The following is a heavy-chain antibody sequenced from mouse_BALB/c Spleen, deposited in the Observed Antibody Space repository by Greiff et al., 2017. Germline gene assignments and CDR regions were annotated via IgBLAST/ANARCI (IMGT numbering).Heavy chain of an antibody. Sequence: VQLQQSGAELVKPGASVRLSCTASGFNIKDTYMHWVKQRPEQGLEWIGRIDPANGNTKYDPKFQGKATITADTSSNTAYLQLSSLTSEDTAVYYCARYRYDAMDYWGQGTSVTVSS. CDR3: ARYRYDAMDY. J-gene: IGHJ4*01. V-gene: IGHV14-3*02. CDR2: IDPANGNT. D-gene: IGHD2-14*01. CDR1: GFNIKDTY.